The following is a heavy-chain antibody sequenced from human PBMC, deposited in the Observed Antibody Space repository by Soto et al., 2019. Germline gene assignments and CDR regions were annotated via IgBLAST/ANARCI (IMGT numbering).Heavy chain of an antibody. Sequence: GASVKVSCKASGYTFTSYYMHWVRQAPGQGLEWMGIINPSGGSTSYAQKFQGRVTMTRDTSTSTVYMGLSSLRSEDTAVYYCARDRNYDILTGYPKPIYYYYYMDVWGKGTTVTVSS. V-gene: IGHV1-46*03. J-gene: IGHJ6*03. CDR3: ARDRNYDILTGYPKPIYYYYYMDV. D-gene: IGHD3-9*01. CDR1: GYTFTSYY. CDR2: INPSGGST.